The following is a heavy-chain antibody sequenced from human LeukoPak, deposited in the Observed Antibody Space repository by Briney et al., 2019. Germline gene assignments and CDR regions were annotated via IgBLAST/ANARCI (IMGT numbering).Heavy chain of an antibody. Sequence: PSETPSLTCAVYGGSFSGYYWSWIRQPPGKGLEWIGEINHSGSTNYNPSLKSRVTISVDTSKNQFSLKLSSVTAADTAVYYCANIAAARDYYGMDVWGQGTTVTISS. D-gene: IGHD6-13*01. V-gene: IGHV4-34*01. CDR2: INHSGST. CDR1: GGSFSGYY. CDR3: ANIAAARDYYGMDV. J-gene: IGHJ6*02.